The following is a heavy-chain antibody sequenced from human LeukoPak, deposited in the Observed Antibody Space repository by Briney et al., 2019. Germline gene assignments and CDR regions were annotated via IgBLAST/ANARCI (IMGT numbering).Heavy chain of an antibody. CDR3: ARGHNSGWYNWFDS. D-gene: IGHD6-19*01. J-gene: IGHJ5*01. V-gene: IGHV4-31*03. CDR2: IYYSGST. CDR1: SGSISSGGYY. Sequence: PSETLSFTCTVSSGSISSGGYYWSWIRQLPGKGLEWIGYIYYSGSTSYNPSLKSRVTISVDTSKNQFSLTVSSVTAADTAVYYCARGHNSGWYNWFDSWGQGTLVTVSS.